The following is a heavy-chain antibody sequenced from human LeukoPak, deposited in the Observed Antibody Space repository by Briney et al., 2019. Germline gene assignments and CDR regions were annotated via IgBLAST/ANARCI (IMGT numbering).Heavy chain of an antibody. CDR3: ARDRAQGLIVVAPATAKSWFDP. CDR2: ISAYNGNT. J-gene: IGHJ5*02. V-gene: IGHV1-18*01. D-gene: IGHD2-2*01. CDR1: GYTFPIYG. Sequence: GASVKVSCKASGYTFPIYGISWVREAPGQGLECMGWISAYNGNTNYAQKLQGRVTMTTDTSTSTAYIELRSLRYDDTAVYYCARDRAQGLIVVAPATAKSWFDPWGQGTLVTVSS.